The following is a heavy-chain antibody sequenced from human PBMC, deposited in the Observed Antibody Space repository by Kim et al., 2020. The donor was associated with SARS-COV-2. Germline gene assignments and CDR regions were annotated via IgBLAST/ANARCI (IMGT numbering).Heavy chain of an antibody. J-gene: IGHJ4*02. CDR3: ARLRTGVIDY. V-gene: IGHV4-39*01. D-gene: IGHD7-27*01. Sequence: STYYNPTLKSRVTRSVDTSKHQFTLKLGSGTAADTAVYYCARLRTGVIDYWGQGTLVTVSS. CDR2: ST.